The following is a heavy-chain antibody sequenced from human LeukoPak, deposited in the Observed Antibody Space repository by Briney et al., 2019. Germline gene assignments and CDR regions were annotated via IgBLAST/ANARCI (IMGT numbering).Heavy chain of an antibody. CDR1: GFTFSSYS. D-gene: IGHD4-11*01. Sequence: GGSLRLSCAASGFTFSSYSMNWVRQAPGKGLEWVSYISSSSSTIYYADSVKGRFTISRDNAKNSLYLQMNSLRAEDTAVYYCARDRSSNYARDAFDIWGQGTMVTVSS. CDR2: ISSSSSTI. V-gene: IGHV3-48*01. CDR3: ARDRSSNYARDAFDI. J-gene: IGHJ3*02.